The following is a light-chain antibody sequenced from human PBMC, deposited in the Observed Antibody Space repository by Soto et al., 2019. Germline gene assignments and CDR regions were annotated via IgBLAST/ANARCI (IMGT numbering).Light chain of an antibody. CDR1: QSVRSTY. V-gene: IGKV3-15*01. CDR3: QQYGDWPLT. CDR2: GVS. Sequence: EIVMTQSPVTLSVSPGERATLSYGASQSVRSTYLAWYQQKPGQAPRLLIFGVSNRAAGIPARFSGSGSGTEFTLTIGSLQSEDFAVYYCQQYGDWPLTFGGGTKVDI. J-gene: IGKJ4*01.